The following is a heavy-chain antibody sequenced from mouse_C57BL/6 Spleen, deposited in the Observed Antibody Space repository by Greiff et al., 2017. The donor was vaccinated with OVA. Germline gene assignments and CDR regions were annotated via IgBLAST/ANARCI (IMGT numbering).Heavy chain of an antibody. CDR1: GYSFTGYF. J-gene: IGHJ4*01. CDR2: INPYNGDT. D-gene: IGHD2-10*02. Sequence: VQLQQSGPELVKPGDSVKISCKASGYSFTGYFMNWVMQSPGKSLEWIGRINPYNGDTFYNQKFKGKATLTVDKSSSTAHMELRSLTSEDSAVYYCARRRYGDAMDYWGQGTSVTVSS. V-gene: IGHV1-20*01. CDR3: ARRRYGDAMDY.